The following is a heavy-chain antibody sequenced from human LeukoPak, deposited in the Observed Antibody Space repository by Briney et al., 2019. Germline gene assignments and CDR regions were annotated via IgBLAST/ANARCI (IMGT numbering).Heavy chain of an antibody. Sequence: VASVKVSCKASGYTFSNYGISWVRQAPGLGLEWMGRIIPIFGIANYAQKFQGRVTITADKSTSTAYMELSSLRSEDTAVYYCASLESIVVVPWGYGMDVWGQGTTVTVSS. D-gene: IGHD2-2*01. J-gene: IGHJ6*02. CDR2: IIPIFGIA. CDR3: ASLESIVVVPWGYGMDV. CDR1: GYTFSNYG. V-gene: IGHV1-69*04.